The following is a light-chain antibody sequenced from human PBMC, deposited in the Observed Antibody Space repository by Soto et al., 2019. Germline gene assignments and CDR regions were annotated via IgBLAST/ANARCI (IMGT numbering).Light chain of an antibody. CDR2: GAS. V-gene: IGKV3-20*01. CDR1: QTVRSSY. Sequence: EIVLTQSPGTLSLSPGERATLSCRASQTVRSSYLAWYQQKPGQAPRLLIYGASTRATGIPDRFSGSGSGTVFNLTISRLEPEDFAVYDCQQYGTSPQFTFGPGTKVDIK. CDR3: QQYGTSPQFT. J-gene: IGKJ3*01.